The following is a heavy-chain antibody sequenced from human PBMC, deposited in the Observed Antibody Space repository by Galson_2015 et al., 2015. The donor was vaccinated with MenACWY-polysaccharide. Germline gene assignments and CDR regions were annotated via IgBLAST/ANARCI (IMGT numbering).Heavy chain of an antibody. V-gene: IGHV5-51*01. CDR2: IYPSDSDV. J-gene: IGHJ6*02. Sequence: QSGSEVEKPGESLMISCKASGYLFTSFAIGWVRQMPGKGLEWLGIIYPSDSDVKYNPSFQGQVTFSADRSTNTAYLQWSSLKASDSAMYYCARKDHGTGSMDVWGQGTTVTVSS. CDR1: GYLFTSFA. CDR3: ARKDHGTGSMDV. D-gene: IGHD3-10*01.